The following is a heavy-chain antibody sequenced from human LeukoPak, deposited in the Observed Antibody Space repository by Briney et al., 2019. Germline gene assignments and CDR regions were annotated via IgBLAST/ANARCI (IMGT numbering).Heavy chain of an antibody. V-gene: IGHV3-20*04. CDR3: ARDLGLTAVDY. Sequence: GGSLRLSCAASGFTFDDYGMSWVRQAPGKGLEWVSGINWNGGSTGYADSVKGRFTISRDNAKNSLFLQMHSLRAEDTAVYYCARDLGLTAVDYWGQGTRVTVSS. CDR1: GFTFDDYG. J-gene: IGHJ4*02. CDR2: INWNGGST. D-gene: IGHD7-27*01.